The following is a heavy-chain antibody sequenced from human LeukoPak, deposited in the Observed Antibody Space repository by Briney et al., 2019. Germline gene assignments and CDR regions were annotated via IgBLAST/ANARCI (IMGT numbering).Heavy chain of an antibody. J-gene: IGHJ5*02. CDR2: IIPIFGIA. Sequence: VKVSCKASGGTFSSYAISWVRQAPGQGLEWMGRIIPIFGIANYAQKFQGRVTITADTSTSTAYMELRSLRSDDTAVYYCARSLLLDTWFDPWGQGTLVTVSS. V-gene: IGHV1-69*04. CDR1: GGTFSSYA. D-gene: IGHD2-15*01. CDR3: ARSLLLDTWFDP.